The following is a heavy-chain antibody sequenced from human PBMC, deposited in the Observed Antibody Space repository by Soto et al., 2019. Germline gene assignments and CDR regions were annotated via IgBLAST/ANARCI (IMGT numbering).Heavy chain of an antibody. CDR1: GFTFSNAW. J-gene: IGHJ4*02. CDR2: IKSKTDGGTT. D-gene: IGHD3-10*01. Sequence: EVQLVESGGGLVKPGGSLRLSCAASGFTFSNAWMNWVRQAPGKGLEWVGRIKSKTDGGTTDYAAPVKGRFTISRDDSKNTLYLQMNSLKTEDTAVYYCTTDHKAYYYGSGRDYWGQGTLVTVSS. CDR3: TTDHKAYYYGSGRDY. V-gene: IGHV3-15*07.